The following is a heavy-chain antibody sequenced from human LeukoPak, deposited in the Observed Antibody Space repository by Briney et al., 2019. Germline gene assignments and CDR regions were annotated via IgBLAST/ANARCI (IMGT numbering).Heavy chain of an antibody. CDR1: GGSISSYY. V-gene: IGHV4-59*01. Sequence: KPSETLSLTCTVSGGSISSYYWSWIRQPPGKGLEWIGYIYYSGSTNYNPSLKSRVTISVDTSKNQFSLKLSSVTAADTAVYYCARGDGSGSYSGGQYYYYYMDVWGKGTTVTISS. J-gene: IGHJ6*03. CDR2: IYYSGST. CDR3: ARGDGSGSYSGGQYYYYYMDV. D-gene: IGHD3-10*01.